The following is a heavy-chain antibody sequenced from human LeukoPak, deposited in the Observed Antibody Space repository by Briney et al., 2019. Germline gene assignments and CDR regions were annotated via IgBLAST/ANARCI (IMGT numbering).Heavy chain of an antibody. CDR1: GFTFSSYG. CDR2: IRYDGSNK. D-gene: IGHD3-22*01. J-gene: IGHJ4*02. Sequence: HSGGSLRLSCAASGFTFSSYGMHWVRQAPGKGLEWVAFIRYDGSNKYYADSVKGRFTISRDNSKNTLYLQMNSLRAEDTAVYYCARDPEYYDSSGYHPKTFDYWGQGTLVTVSS. V-gene: IGHV3-30*02. CDR3: ARDPEYYDSSGYHPKTFDY.